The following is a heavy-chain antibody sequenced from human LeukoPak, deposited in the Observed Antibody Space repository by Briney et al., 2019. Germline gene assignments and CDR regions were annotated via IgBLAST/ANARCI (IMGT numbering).Heavy chain of an antibody. CDR3: ARDLSDYYGSGSYRPIDAFDI. CDR1: VRPFRGYY. CDR2: LNHRGCP. J-gene: IGHJ3*02. D-gene: IGHD3-10*01. Sequence: SDTLSLTCAVYVRPFRGYYWSCIPHPPAKGLEYMRELNHRGCPNYNPSLKSRVTISIDTSKNQFSLKLSPVTAADTAVYYCARDLSDYYGSGSYRPIDAFDIWGQGTMVTVSS. V-gene: IGHV4-34*01.